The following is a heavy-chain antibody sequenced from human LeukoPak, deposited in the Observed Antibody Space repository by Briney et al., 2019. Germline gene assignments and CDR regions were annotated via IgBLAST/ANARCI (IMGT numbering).Heavy chain of an antibody. CDR3: ARHIAGYSYGRFDY. CDR2: IYYSGST. Sequence: SETLSLTCTVSGGSISDYYWSWIRQPPGKGLEWLGYIYYSGSTNYNPSLESRVTISIDTSKNQFSLKLSSVTAADTAVYYCARHIAGYSYGRFDYWGQGTLVTVSS. J-gene: IGHJ4*02. CDR1: GGSISDYY. D-gene: IGHD5-18*01. V-gene: IGHV4-59*08.